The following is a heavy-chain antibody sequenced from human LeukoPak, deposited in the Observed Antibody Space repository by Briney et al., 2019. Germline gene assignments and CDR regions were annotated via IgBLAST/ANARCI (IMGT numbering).Heavy chain of an antibody. D-gene: IGHD4-17*01. CDR3: ARAGAPLNYGDYVDY. Sequence: PGGSLRLSCAASGFAFSDYYMSWIRQAPGKGLEWVSYISSSGTTIYYADSVKGRFTISRDNAKNSLYLQMNSPRAEDTAVYYCARAGAPLNYGDYVDYWGQGTLVTVSS. V-gene: IGHV3-11*04. J-gene: IGHJ4*02. CDR1: GFAFSDYY. CDR2: ISSSGTTI.